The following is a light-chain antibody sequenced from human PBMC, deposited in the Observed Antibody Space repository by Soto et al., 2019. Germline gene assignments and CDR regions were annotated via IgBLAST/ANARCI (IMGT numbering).Light chain of an antibody. V-gene: IGKV3-11*01. CDR3: QQRSNWPYT. CDR2: DAS. Sequence: EIVLTQSPATLSLSPGGRATLSCRASQSVSLSLAWYQQKPGQAPRLLIYDASKRASGIPARFSGRGSGTDFTLTISSLDPEDFAVYFCQQRSNWPYTFGQGTKLEIK. CDR1: QSVSLS. J-gene: IGKJ2*01.